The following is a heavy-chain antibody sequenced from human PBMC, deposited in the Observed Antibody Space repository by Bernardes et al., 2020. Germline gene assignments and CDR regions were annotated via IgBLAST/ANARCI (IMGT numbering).Heavy chain of an antibody. CDR1: GGSISSSSSY. V-gene: IGHV4-39*01. CDR3: ARHTPRYSWNYDYYYGMDV. Sequence: SETLSLTCTVSGGSISSSSSYWGWIRQPPGKGLEWIGTIYYSGNTYYNPSLKSRVTISVDTSKNQFSLKLSSVTAADTAVYYCARHTPRYSWNYDYYYGMDVWGQGTTVTVSS. J-gene: IGHJ6*02. D-gene: IGHD1-20*01. CDR2: IYYSGNT.